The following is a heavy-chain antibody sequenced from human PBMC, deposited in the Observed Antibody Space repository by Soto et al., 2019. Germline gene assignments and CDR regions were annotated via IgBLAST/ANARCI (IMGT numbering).Heavy chain of an antibody. CDR3: AKGSTGYGSGSYYNSGYYYYMDV. V-gene: IGHV3-23*01. D-gene: IGHD3-10*01. Sequence: GGSLRLSCAASGFTFSSYAMSWVRQAPGKGLEWVSAISGSGGSTYYADSVKGRFTISRDNSKNTLYLQMNSLRAEDTAVYYCAKGSTGYGSGSYYNSGYYYYMDVWGKGTTVTVSS. CDR2: ISGSGGST. CDR1: GFTFSSYA. J-gene: IGHJ6*03.